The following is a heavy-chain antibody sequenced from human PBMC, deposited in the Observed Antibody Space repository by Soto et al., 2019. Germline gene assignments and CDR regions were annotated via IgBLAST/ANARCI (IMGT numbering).Heavy chain of an antibody. CDR1: GGSISSYY. CDR3: ARTLGTVDPFDQ. V-gene: IGHV4-59*08. CDR2: IYYSGST. D-gene: IGHD1-1*01. J-gene: IGHJ4*02. Sequence: SETLSLTCTVSGGSISSYYWSWIRQPPGKGLEWIGYIYYSGSTNYNPSLKSRVTISVDTSKNQFSLKLSSVTAADTAVYYCARTLGTVDPFDQWGQGTLVTVSS.